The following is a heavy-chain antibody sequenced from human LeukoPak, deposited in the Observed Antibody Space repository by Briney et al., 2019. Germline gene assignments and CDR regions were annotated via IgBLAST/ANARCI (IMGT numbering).Heavy chain of an antibody. CDR3: AKDEYYYGSGPFDP. CDR1: GFTFSSYA. J-gene: IGHJ5*02. CDR2: IWYDGSNK. V-gene: IGHV3-33*06. D-gene: IGHD3-10*01. Sequence: PGRSLRLSCAASGFTFSSYAMHWVRQAPGKGLEWVAVIWYDGSNKYYADSVKGRFTISRDNSKNTLYLQMNSLRAEDTAVYYCAKDEYYYGSGPFDPWGQGTLVTVSS.